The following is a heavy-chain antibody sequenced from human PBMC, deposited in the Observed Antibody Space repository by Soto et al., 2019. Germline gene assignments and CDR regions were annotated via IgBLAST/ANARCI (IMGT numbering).Heavy chain of an antibody. CDR2: IWYDGSNE. V-gene: IGHV3-33*01. J-gene: IGHJ1*01. D-gene: IGHD1-26*01. Sequence: QVQLVGSGGGVVQPGRSLRLSCAASGFTFSNYGTHWVRQAPGKGLEWVAVIWYDGSNEYYVDSVKGRFTISRDNSKNTLYLQMNSLRAEDTAVYYCAREEYLSGTGYLQHWGQGTLVTVSS. CDR1: GFTFSNYG. CDR3: AREEYLSGTGYLQH.